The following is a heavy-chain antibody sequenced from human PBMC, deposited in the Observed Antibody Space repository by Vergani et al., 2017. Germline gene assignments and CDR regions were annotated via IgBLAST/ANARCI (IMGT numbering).Heavy chain of an antibody. Sequence: EVQLVESGGGLVQPGRSLRLSCTASGFTFGDYAMSWFRQAPGKGLEWVGFIRSKAYGGTTEYAASVKGRFTISRDNAKNTLYLQMNSLRAEDTAVYYCAKSIVGATSLDYWGQGTLVTVSS. D-gene: IGHD1-26*01. V-gene: IGHV3-49*03. J-gene: IGHJ4*02. CDR3: AKSIVGATSLDY. CDR2: IRSKAYGGTT. CDR1: GFTFGDYA.